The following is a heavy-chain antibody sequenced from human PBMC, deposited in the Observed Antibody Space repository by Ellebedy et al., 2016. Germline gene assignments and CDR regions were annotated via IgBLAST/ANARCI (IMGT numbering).Heavy chain of an antibody. V-gene: IGHV3-15*01. J-gene: IGHJ6*02. Sequence: GESLKISCAASGFTFSNAWMSWVRQAPGKGLEWVGRIKSKTDGGTTDYAAPVKGRFTISRDDSKNTLYLQMNSLKTEGTAVYYCTTGAEDGLGYYYGMDVWGQGTTVTVSS. CDR2: IKSKTDGGTT. D-gene: IGHD3/OR15-3a*01. CDR3: TTGAEDGLGYYYGMDV. CDR1: GFTFSNAW.